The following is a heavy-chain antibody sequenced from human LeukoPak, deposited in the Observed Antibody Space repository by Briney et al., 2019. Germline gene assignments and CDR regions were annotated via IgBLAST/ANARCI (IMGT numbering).Heavy chain of an antibody. CDR2: IYYSGST. Sequence: PSETLSLTCTVSGGSISSGGYYWSWIRQHPGKGLEWIGYIYYSGSTYYNPSLKSRVTISVDTSKNQFSLKLSSVTAADTAVYYCARDTPDYYLDYWGQGTLVTVSS. V-gene: IGHV4-31*03. J-gene: IGHJ4*02. CDR1: GGSISSGGYY. D-gene: IGHD3-10*01. CDR3: ARDTPDYYLDY.